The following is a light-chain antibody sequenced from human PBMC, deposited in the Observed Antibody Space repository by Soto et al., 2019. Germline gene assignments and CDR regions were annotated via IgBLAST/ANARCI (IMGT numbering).Light chain of an antibody. Sequence: NFMLTQPHSVSASPGKPVTISCTRSSGSIASNYVQWYQQRPGSSPTTVIYEDYQRPSGVPDRFSGSIDSSSNSASLTISGLKTEDEADYYCQSYDSTTWVFSGGTKLTVL. V-gene: IGLV6-57*01. CDR3: QSYDSTTWV. CDR2: EDY. CDR1: SGSIASNY. J-gene: IGLJ3*02.